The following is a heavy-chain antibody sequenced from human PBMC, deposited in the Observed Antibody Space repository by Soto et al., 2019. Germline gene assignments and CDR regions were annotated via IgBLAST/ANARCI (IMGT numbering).Heavy chain of an antibody. J-gene: IGHJ4*02. V-gene: IGHV4-61*01. CDR1: GGAVSSGTYY. D-gene: IGHD3-22*01. Sequence: SETLSLTCTVSGGAVSSGTYYWSWIRRPPGKGLEWIGYIYCSGATNYNPSLKSRVTISVDTSKNQFSLKLNSVTAADTAVYYCARSMYYYDSSGYSKEYYFDYWGPGPLVTVS. CDR2: IYCSGAT. CDR3: ARSMYYYDSSGYSKEYYFDY.